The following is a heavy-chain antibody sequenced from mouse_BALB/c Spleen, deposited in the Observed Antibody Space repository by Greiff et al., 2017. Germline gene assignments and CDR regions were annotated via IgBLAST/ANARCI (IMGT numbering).Heavy chain of an antibody. CDR2: IDPENGNT. V-gene: IGHV14-1*02. Sequence: VQLKESGAELVRPGALVKLSCKASGFNIKDYYMHWVKQRPEQGLEWIGWIDPENGNTIYDPKFQGKASITADTSSNTAYLQLSILTSEDTAVYYCAREITTATVYAMDYWGQGTSVTVSS. CDR1: GFNIKDYY. J-gene: IGHJ4*01. CDR3: AREITTATVYAMDY. D-gene: IGHD1-2*01.